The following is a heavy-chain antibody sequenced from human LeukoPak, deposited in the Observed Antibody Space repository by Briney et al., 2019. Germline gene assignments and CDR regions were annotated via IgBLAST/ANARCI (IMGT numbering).Heavy chain of an antibody. J-gene: IGHJ3*02. CDR3: ARDYYDSSGQDDAFDI. V-gene: IGHV4-39*07. D-gene: IGHD3-22*01. CDR1: GGSISSSSYY. CDR2: IYYSGST. Sequence: PSETLSLTCTVSGGSISSSSYYWGWIRQPPGKGLEWIGSIYYSGSTYYNPSLKSRVTISVDTSKNQFSLKLSSVTAADTAVYYCARDYYDSSGQDDAFDIWGQGTMVTVSS.